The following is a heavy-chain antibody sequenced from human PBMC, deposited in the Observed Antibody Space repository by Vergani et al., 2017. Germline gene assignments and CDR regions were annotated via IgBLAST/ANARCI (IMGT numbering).Heavy chain of an antibody. J-gene: IGHJ6*02. CDR1: GGTFSSYT. D-gene: IGHD3-22*01. CDR3: ARESRLRDYYYGMDV. CDR2: IIPILGIA. Sequence: QVQLVQSGAEVKKPGSSVKVSCKASGGTFSSYTISWVRQAPGQGLEWMGRIIPILGIANYAQKFQGRVTITADKSTSTAYMELRSLRSDDTAVYYCARESRLRDYYYGMDVWGQGTTVTVSS. V-gene: IGHV1-69*08.